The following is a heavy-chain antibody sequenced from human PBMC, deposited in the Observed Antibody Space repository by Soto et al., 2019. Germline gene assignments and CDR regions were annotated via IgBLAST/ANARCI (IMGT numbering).Heavy chain of an antibody. CDR2: IYHSGST. Sequence: SATLSLTCAVSGGSISSGSYSWSWIRQPPGKGLEWIGYIYHSGSTNYSPSFQGHVTISADKSISTAYLQWSSLKASDTAMYYCARRPLITMVRGETLEGDYYYGMDVWGQGTTVTVSS. V-gene: IGHV4-30-2*01. CDR3: ARRPLITMVRGETLEGDYYYGMDV. J-gene: IGHJ6*02. D-gene: IGHD3-10*01. CDR1: GGSISSGSYS.